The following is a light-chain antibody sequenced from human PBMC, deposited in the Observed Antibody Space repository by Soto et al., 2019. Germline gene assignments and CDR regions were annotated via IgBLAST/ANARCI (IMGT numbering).Light chain of an antibody. Sequence: QSVLTQPPSASGTPGQTVTISCSGRFSNIGSNFIYWYQQLPGTAPKLLIYRNNERPSGVPDRFSASKSGTSASLAISGLRSEDEADYHCAAWDDSLSGVVFGGGTSSPS. CDR1: FSNIGSNF. V-gene: IGLV1-47*01. CDR3: AAWDDSLSGVV. J-gene: IGLJ3*02. CDR2: RNN.